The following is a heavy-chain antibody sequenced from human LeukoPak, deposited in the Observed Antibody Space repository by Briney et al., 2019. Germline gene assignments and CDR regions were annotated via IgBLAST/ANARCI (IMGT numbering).Heavy chain of an antibody. CDR1: GYTFTSYG. V-gene: IGHV1-18*01. J-gene: IGHJ5*02. D-gene: IGHD2-15*01. Sequence: ASVKVSCKASGYTFTSYGISWVRQAPGQGLEWMGWISAYNGNTNYAQKLQGRVTMTTDTSTSTAYMELRSLRSDDTAVYYCARDLTALGYCSGGSCRFNWFDPLGQGTLVTVSS. CDR2: ISAYNGNT. CDR3: ARDLTALGYCSGGSCRFNWFDP.